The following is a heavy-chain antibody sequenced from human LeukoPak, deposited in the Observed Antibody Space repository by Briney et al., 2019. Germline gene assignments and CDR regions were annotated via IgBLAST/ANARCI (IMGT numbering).Heavy chain of an antibody. Sequence: GASVKVSCKASGYTFTSYGIRWVRQAPGQGLEWMGWISTYNGDTNYAQKLQGRVTMTTDTSTSTAYMALRSLGSDDTAVYYCARDHNWVVDYWGQGTLVTVSS. CDR3: ARDHNWVVDY. CDR1: GYTFTSYG. J-gene: IGHJ4*02. V-gene: IGHV1-18*01. D-gene: IGHD1-1*01. CDR2: ISTYNGDT.